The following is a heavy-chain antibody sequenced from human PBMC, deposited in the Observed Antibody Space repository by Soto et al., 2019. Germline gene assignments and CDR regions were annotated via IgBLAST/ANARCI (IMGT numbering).Heavy chain of an antibody. D-gene: IGHD2-2*01. CDR1: GGTLSSYA. CDR3: ARSQGSSTSLEIYYYYYYGMDV. Sequence: ASVKVSCKASGGTLSSYAISWVRQAPGQGLEWMGGIIPISDTTNYAQKFQGRVTITADESTSTAYMELSSLRSEDTAVYYCARSQGSSTSLEIYYYYYYGMDVWGQGTTVTV. CDR2: IIPISDTT. V-gene: IGHV1-69*13. J-gene: IGHJ6*02.